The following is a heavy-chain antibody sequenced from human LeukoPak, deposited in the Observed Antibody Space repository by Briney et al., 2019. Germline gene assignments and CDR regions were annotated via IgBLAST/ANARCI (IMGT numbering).Heavy chain of an antibody. J-gene: IGHJ4*02. Sequence: PSETLSLTCTVSGASIRTYFWSWFRQPAGKGLEWIGRVHSSGDTYYNPSLESRVTVSMDTSKNQFALNLTSLTAADTAVYYCARRRQLWLPFDYWGQGTLVTVSS. CDR2: VHSSGDT. CDR1: GASIRTYF. D-gene: IGHD5-18*01. CDR3: ARRRQLWLPFDY. V-gene: IGHV4-4*07.